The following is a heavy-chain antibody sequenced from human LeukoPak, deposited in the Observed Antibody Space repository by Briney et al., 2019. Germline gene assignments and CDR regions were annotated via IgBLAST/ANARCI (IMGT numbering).Heavy chain of an antibody. J-gene: IGHJ5*02. Sequence: SQTLSLTCTVSGGSISSGDYYWSWIRQPPGKGLEWIGYMYYSGSTYYNPSLKSRVSISLDTSKNQFSLKLSSVTAADTAVYYCARPYYYDSRIDPWGQGTLVTVSS. D-gene: IGHD3-22*01. V-gene: IGHV4-30-4*01. CDR3: ARPYYYDSRIDP. CDR1: GGSISSGDYY. CDR2: MYYSGST.